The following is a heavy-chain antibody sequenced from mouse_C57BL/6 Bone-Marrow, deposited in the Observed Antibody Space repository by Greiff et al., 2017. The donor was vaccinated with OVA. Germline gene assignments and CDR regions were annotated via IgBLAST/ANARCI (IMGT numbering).Heavy chain of an antibody. Sequence: QVQLKESGPGLVAPSQSLSITCTVSGFSLTSYGVDWVRQPPGKGLEWLGVIWGGGSTNYNSALMSRLSISYNNSKSQVYLKMNSLQTEDTGMNYCAKLGRGCAMDDLGQRTSVPVPS. V-gene: IGHV2-9*01. CDR1: GFSLTSYG. CDR3: AKLGRGCAMDD. J-gene: IGHJ4*01. D-gene: IGHD3-3*01. CDR2: IWGGGST.